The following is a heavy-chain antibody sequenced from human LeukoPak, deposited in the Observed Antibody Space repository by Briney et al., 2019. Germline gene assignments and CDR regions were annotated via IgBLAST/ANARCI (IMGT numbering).Heavy chain of an antibody. V-gene: IGHV4-34*01. J-gene: IGHJ4*02. D-gene: IGHD6-19*01. CDR3: ARAPGYSSGWYGARGTSRYFDY. Sequence: SETLSLTCAVYGGSFSGYYWSWIRQPPGKGLEWIGEINHSGSTNYNPSLKSRVTISVDTSKSQFSLKLSSVTAADTAVYYCARAPGYSSGWYGARGTSRYFDYWGQGTLVTVSS. CDR2: INHSGST. CDR1: GGSFSGYY.